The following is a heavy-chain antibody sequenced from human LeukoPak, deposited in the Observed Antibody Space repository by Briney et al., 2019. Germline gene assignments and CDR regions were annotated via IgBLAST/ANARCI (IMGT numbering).Heavy chain of an antibody. Sequence: ASVKVSCKASGYTFTSYGISWVRQAPGQGLEWMGWISAYNGNTNYAQKLQGRVTMTTDTSTSTAYMELRSLRSDDTAVYYCARNTRKYSGYDYAYWGQGILVTVSS. D-gene: IGHD5-12*01. CDR1: GYTFTSYG. V-gene: IGHV1-18*01. CDR2: ISAYNGNT. J-gene: IGHJ4*02. CDR3: ARNTRKYSGYDYAY.